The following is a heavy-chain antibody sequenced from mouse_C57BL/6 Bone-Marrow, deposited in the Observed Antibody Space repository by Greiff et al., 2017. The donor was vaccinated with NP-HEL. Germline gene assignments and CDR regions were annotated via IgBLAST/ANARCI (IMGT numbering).Heavy chain of an antibody. CDR1: GFNIKDDY. CDR3: TTGGSSPYAMDY. Sequence: VQLQQSGAELVRPGASVKLSCTVSGFNIKDDYMHWVKQRPEQGLEWIGWIDPENGDTEYASKFKGKATISADTSSTTAYLQISSLTSEDTAVYYYTTGGSSPYAMDYWGQGTSVTVSS. CDR2: IDPENGDT. V-gene: IGHV14-4*01. D-gene: IGHD1-1*01. J-gene: IGHJ4*01.